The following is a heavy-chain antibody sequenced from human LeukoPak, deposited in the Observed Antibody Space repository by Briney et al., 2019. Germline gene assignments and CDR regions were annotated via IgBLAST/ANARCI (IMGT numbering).Heavy chain of an antibody. CDR3: AKDWHLGG. J-gene: IGHJ4*02. CDR2: INERGDWT. V-gene: IGHV3-23*01. Sequence: PGGSLRLSCAASGFSFSSYSMNWVRQAPGKGLEWVSVINERGDWTNHADSVKGRFTIFRDNSKNTLYLQMNSLRVEDTALYYCAKDWHLGGWGQGTLVTVSS. CDR1: GFSFSSYS. D-gene: IGHD1-26*01.